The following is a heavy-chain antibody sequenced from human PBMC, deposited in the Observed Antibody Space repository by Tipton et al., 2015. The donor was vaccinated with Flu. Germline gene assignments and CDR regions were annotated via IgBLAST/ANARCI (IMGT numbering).Heavy chain of an antibody. CDR2: ISPYNGKI. D-gene: IGHD6-19*01. CDR3: ARTAKIWLAVAGIQVWFDP. V-gene: IGHV1-18*01. J-gene: IGHJ5*02. Sequence: QLVQSGAEVKKAGASVKVSCKASGYTFSSYGISWVRQAPGQGLEWMGWISPYNGKIKYAKKFQGRVTMTTDTSTSTAYMELRSLRSDDAAVYYCARTAKIWLAVAGIQVWFDPWGQGTLVTVSS. CDR1: GYTFSSYG.